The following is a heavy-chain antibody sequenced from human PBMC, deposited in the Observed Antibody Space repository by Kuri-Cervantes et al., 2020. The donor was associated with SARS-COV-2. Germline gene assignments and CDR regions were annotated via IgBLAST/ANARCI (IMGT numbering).Heavy chain of an antibody. CDR1: GFTFSSYG. D-gene: IGHD2-21*01. CDR3: ARERVGVPDY. J-gene: IGHJ4*02. Sequence: GESLKISCAASGFTFSSYGMHWVRQAPGKGLEWVAVISYDGSNKYYADSVKGRFTISRDTSKNTLYLQMNSLRTEDTAVFYCARERVGVPDYWGQGTLVTVSS. CDR2: ISYDGSNK. V-gene: IGHV3-30*03.